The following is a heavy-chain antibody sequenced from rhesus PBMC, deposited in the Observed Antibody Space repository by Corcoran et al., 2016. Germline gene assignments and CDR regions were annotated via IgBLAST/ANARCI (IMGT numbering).Heavy chain of an antibody. Sequence: QVQLQQWGEGLVKPSETLSLTCAVYGGSISGYYYWSWIRQPPGKGLDWIGYIYGNSASTNYNPSLKNRVTISKAPSKNQCSLKLSSGTAADTAVYYCARVNWNYWLRGLDSWGQGVVVTVSS. CDR2: IYGNSAST. V-gene: IGHV4-73*01. J-gene: IGHJ6*01. CDR1: GGSISGYYY. D-gene: IGHD1-26*01. CDR3: ARVNWNYWLRGLDS.